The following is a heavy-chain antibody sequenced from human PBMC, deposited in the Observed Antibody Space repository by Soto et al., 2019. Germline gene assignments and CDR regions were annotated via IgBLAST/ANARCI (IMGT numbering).Heavy chain of an antibody. CDR1: GGSISSSSYY. D-gene: IGHD6-13*01. CDR2: IYYSGST. J-gene: IGHJ4*02. V-gene: IGHV4-39*01. Sequence: QLQLQESGPGLVKPSETLSLTCTVSGGSISSSSYYWGWIRQPPGKGLEWIGSIYYSGSTYYNPSHETRSTTSVDTSKNQFSLKLSSVTAADTAVYYCARGRRYSSSWYSDYWGQGTLVTVSS. CDR3: ARGRRYSSSWYSDY.